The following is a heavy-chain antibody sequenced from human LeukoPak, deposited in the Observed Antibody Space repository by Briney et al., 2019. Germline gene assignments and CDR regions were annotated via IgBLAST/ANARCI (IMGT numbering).Heavy chain of an antibody. CDR2: ISGSGGST. CDR3: AKTPKTYGDYAAVDY. V-gene: IGHV3-23*01. D-gene: IGHD4-17*01. CDR1: GFTFSSYA. J-gene: IGHJ4*02. Sequence: SGGSLRLSCAASGFTFSSYAMSWVRQAPGKGLEWVSAISGSGGSTYYADSVKGRFTISRDNSKNTLYLQMNSLRAEDTAVYYCAKTPKTYGDYAAVDYWGQGTLVTVSS.